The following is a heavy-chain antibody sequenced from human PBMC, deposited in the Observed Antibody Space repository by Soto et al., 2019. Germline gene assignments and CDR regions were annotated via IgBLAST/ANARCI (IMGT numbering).Heavy chain of an antibody. D-gene: IGHD5-12*01. CDR1: GGSISSSSYY. CDR3: ARREGADGYNHFFDY. V-gene: IGHV4-39*01. Sequence: PSETLSLTCTVSGGSISSSSYYWGWIRQPPGKGLEWIGSIYYSGSTYYNPSLKSRVTISVDTSKNQFSLKLSSVTAADTAVYYCARREGADGYNHFFDYWGQGTLVTVSS. J-gene: IGHJ4*02. CDR2: IYYSGST.